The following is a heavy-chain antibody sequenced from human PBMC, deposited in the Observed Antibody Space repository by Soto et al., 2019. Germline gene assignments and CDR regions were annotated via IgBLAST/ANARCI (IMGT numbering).Heavy chain of an antibody. D-gene: IGHD5-18*01. CDR2: IYYSGST. Sequence: SETLSLTCTVSGGSISSGGYYWSWIRQHPGKGLEWIGYIYYSGSTYYNPSLKSRVTISVDTSKNQFSLKLSPVTAADTAVYYCATLVDTAMVLDYWGQGTLVTVS. J-gene: IGHJ4*02. CDR1: GGSISSGGYY. V-gene: IGHV4-31*03. CDR3: ATLVDTAMVLDY.